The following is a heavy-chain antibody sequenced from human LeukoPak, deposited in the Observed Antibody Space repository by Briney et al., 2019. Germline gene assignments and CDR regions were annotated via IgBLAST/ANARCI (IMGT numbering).Heavy chain of an antibody. J-gene: IGHJ4*02. D-gene: IGHD2-21*01. CDR2: INHSGST. CDR3: ARAGYSHPDY. CDR1: GGSFSGYY. Sequence: PSGTLSLTCAVYGGSFSGYYWSWIRQPPGKWLEWIGEINHSGSTNYNPSLKSRVTISVDTSKNQFSLKLSSVTAADTAVYYCARAGYSHPDYWGQGTLVTVPS. V-gene: IGHV4-34*01.